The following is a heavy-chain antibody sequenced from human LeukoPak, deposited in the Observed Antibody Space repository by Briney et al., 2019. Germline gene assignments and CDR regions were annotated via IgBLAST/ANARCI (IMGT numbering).Heavy chain of an antibody. J-gene: IGHJ4*02. D-gene: IGHD6-6*01. V-gene: IGHV3-21*01. CDR1: GFTFSSYS. CDR3: ASRFEYSSSSGGN. Sequence: PGGSLRLSCAASGFTFSSYSMNWVRQAPGKGLEWASSISSSSSYIYYADSVKGRFTIPRDNAKNSLYLQMNSLRAEDTAVYYCASRFEYSSSSGGNWGQGTLVTVSS. CDR2: ISSSSSYI.